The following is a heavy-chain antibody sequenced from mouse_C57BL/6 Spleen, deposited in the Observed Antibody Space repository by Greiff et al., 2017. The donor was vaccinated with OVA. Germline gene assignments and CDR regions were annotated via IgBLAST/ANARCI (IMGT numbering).Heavy chain of an antibody. V-gene: IGHV1-69*01. CDR3: ARGGYSNCVAY. CDR2: IDPSDSYT. CDR1: GYTFTSYW. J-gene: IGHJ3*01. D-gene: IGHD2-5*01. Sequence: VQLQQPGAELVMPGASVKLSCKASGYTFTSYWMHWVKQRPGQGLEWIGEIDPSDSYTNYNQKFKGKSTLTVDKSSSTAYMQLSSLTSEDSAVSYCARGGYSNCVAYWGQGTLVTVSA.